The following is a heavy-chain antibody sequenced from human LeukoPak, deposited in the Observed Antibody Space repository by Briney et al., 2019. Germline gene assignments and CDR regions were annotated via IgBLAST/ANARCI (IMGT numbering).Heavy chain of an antibody. CDR1: GFTFSSYS. J-gene: IGHJ4*02. Sequence: KSGGSLRLSCAASGFTFSSYSMSWVRQAPGKGLEWVSGIRTSSTYRLYADSVKGRFTISRDNAKSSLHLEMNSLRAEDTAVYYCARDVDGSGNYGFDWWGQGILVIVSS. CDR3: ARDVDGSGNYGFDW. V-gene: IGHV3-21*01. CDR2: IRTSSTYR. D-gene: IGHD3-10*01.